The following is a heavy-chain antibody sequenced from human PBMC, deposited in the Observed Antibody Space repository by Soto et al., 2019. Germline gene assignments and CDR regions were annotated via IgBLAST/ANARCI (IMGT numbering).Heavy chain of an antibody. CDR1: GFPFSSYA. V-gene: IGHV3-23*01. D-gene: IGHD3-3*01. J-gene: IGHJ4*02. CDR2: IGGSGGDS. CDR3: ARRTWRGRADY. Sequence: AGGSLRLSCAASGFPFSSYAMSWVRQAPGKELEWVSGIGGSGGDSFYADSVKGQLTVSRDNAENTLYLQLNSLRVEDSAIYYFARRTWRGRADYWGQGILVTVSS.